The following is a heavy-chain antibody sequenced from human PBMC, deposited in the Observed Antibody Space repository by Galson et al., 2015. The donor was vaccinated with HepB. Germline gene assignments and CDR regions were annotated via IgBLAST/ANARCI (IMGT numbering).Heavy chain of an antibody. CDR2: IDWDDDK. Sequence: PALVKPTQTLTLTCTFSGFSLSTSGMCVSWIRQPPGKALEWLALIDWDDDKYYSTSLKTRLTISKDTSKNQVVLTMTNMDPVDTATYYCAHTTRFLEWLSGGTFDYWGQGTLVTVSS. CDR1: GFSLSTSGMC. D-gene: IGHD3-3*01. J-gene: IGHJ4*02. V-gene: IGHV2-70*12. CDR3: AHTTRFLEWLSGGTFDY.